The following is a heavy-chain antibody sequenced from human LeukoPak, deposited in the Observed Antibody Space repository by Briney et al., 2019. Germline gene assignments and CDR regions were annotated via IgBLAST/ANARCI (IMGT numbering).Heavy chain of an antibody. CDR1: GGSTSGGGYY. Sequence: SQTLSLTCTVSGGSTSGGGYYWSWSRRPPGKGLGGIGYIYYSGSTYYNPSLKSRVTISVDTSKNQFSLKLSSVTAADTAVYYCARDTYYYDSSGYAVFDYWGQGTLVTVSS. J-gene: IGHJ4*02. V-gene: IGHV4-31*03. CDR2: IYYSGST. CDR3: ARDTYYYDSSGYAVFDY. D-gene: IGHD3-22*01.